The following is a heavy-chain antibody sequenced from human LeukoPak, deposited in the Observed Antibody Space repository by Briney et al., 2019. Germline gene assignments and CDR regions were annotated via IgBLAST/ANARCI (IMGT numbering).Heavy chain of an antibody. D-gene: IGHD6-25*01. V-gene: IGHV3-30*18. J-gene: IGHJ4*02. CDR1: GFTFSSYG. Sequence: QPRRSLRLSCAASGFTFSSYGMHWVRQAPGKGLEWVAVISYDGSNKYYADSVKGRFTISRDNSKNTLYLQMNSLRAEDTAVYYCAKTSSGRGAFDYWGQGTLVTVSS. CDR2: ISYDGSNK. CDR3: AKTSSGRGAFDY.